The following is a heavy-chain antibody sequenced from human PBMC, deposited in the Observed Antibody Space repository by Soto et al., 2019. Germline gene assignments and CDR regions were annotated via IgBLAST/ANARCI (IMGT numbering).Heavy chain of an antibody. Sequence: QVQLVQSGAEVKKPGASVKVSCKASGYTFTGYYMHWVRQAPGQGLEWMGWINPNSGGTNYAQKLQGWVTMTRDTSISTAYRELSRLRSDDTAVCYWARGTSSSQLNTGQNGDYWGQGTLVTVSS. CDR3: ARGTSSSQLNTGQNGDY. D-gene: IGHD6-6*01. J-gene: IGHJ4*02. V-gene: IGHV1-2*04. CDR1: GYTFTGYY. CDR2: INPNSGGT.